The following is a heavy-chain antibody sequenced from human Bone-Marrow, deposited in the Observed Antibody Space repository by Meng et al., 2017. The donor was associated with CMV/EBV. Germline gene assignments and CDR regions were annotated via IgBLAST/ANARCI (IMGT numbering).Heavy chain of an antibody. CDR3: ARGGPRITIFGVATNRGMDV. V-gene: IGHV1-46*01. CDR1: GYSSTGYY. CDR2: INPSGGST. J-gene: IGHJ6*02. Sequence: ASVKVSCNASGYSSTGYYMLWVRHAPGQGLEWMGIINPSGGSTSYSQKFQGRVTMTRDTSTGTVYMELSSLRSEDTAVYYCARGGPRITIFGVATNRGMDVWGQGTTVTVSS. D-gene: IGHD3-3*01.